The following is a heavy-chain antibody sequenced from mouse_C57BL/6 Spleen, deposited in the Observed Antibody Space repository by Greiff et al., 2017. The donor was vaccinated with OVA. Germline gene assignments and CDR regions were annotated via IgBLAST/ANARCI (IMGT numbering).Heavy chain of an antibody. CDR2: IWGVGST. CDR3: ASTRGYGNHGGFAY. J-gene: IGHJ3*01. Sequence: QVQLKESGPGLVAPSQSLSITCTVSGFSLTSYGVDWVRQSPGKGLEWLGVIWGVGSTTYNSALNSRMSISKDNSKSQVFLKMNSLQTGDTAMDYGASTRGYGNHGGFAYWGQGTLVTVSA. CDR1: GFSLTSYG. D-gene: IGHD2-1*01. V-gene: IGHV2-6*01.